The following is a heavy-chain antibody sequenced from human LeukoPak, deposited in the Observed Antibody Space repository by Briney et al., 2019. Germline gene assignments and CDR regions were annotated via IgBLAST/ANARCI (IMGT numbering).Heavy chain of an antibody. CDR3: ARLRVRKVVTPSYYFDY. CDR1: GYSISSGYY. J-gene: IGHJ4*02. V-gene: IGHV4-38-2*02. CDR2: IYHSGST. Sequence: SETLSLTCTVSGYSISSGYYWGWIRQPPGKGLEWIGSIYHSGSTYYNPSLKSRVTISVDTSKNQFSLGLSSVTAADTAVYYCARLRVRKVVTPSYYFDYWGQGTLVTVSS. D-gene: IGHD3-22*01.